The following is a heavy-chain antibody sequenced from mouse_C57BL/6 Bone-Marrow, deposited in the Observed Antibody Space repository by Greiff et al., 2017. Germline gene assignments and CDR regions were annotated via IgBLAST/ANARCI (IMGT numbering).Heavy chain of an antibody. CDR1: GFAFSSSW. CDR3: ARLGYD. D-gene: IGHD2-2*01. V-gene: IGHV1-82*01. J-gene: IGHJ2*01. Sequence: VQLQQSGPELVKPGASVKISCKASGFAFSSSWMNWVKQRPGKGLEWIGRIYPGDGDTNYNGKFKGKATLTADTSSSTAYMQLSSLTSEDSAVYFCARLGYDWGQGTTLTVSS. CDR2: IYPGDGDT.